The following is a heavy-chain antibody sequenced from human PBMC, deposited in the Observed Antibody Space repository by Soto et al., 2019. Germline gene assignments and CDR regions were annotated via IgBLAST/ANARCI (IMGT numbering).Heavy chain of an antibody. D-gene: IGHD1-26*01. Sequence: QVQLQESGPGLVKPSETLSLTCTVSGGSVSSGSYYWSWIRQPPGKGLEWIGYIYYSGSTNYNPSLQSRVTISVDTSKNQFSLKLSSVTAADTAVYYCAREPIVGATRGYFDYWGQGTLVTVSS. J-gene: IGHJ4*02. CDR1: GGSVSSGSYY. CDR2: IYYSGST. V-gene: IGHV4-61*01. CDR3: AREPIVGATRGYFDY.